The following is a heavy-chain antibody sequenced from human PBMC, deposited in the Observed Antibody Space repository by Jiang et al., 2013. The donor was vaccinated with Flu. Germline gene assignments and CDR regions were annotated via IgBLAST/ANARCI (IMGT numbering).Heavy chain of an antibody. J-gene: IGHJ6*02. CDR3: ATPTRGDGYNYKYGMDV. CDR1: GYTLTELS. D-gene: IGHD5-24*01. V-gene: IGHV1-24*01. CDR2: FDPEDGET. Sequence: VKKPGASVKVSCKVSGYTLTELSMHWVRQAPGKGLEWMGGFDPEDGETIYAQKFQGRVTMTEDTSTDTAYMELSSLRSEDTAVYYCATPTRGDGYNYKYGMDVWGQGTTVTVSS.